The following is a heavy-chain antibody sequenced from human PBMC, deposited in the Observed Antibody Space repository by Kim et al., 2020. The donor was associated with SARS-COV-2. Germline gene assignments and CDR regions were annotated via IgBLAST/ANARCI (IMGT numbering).Heavy chain of an antibody. CDR3: ARGRDDYYGSGSYVYWFDP. Sequence: SRVTISVDTSKNQFSLKLSSVTAADTAVYYCARGRDDYYGSGSYVYWFDPWGQGTLVTVSS. D-gene: IGHD3-10*01. J-gene: IGHJ5*02. V-gene: IGHV4-39*01.